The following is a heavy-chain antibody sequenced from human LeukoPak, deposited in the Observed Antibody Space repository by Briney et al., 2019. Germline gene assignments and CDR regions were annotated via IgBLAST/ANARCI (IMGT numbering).Heavy chain of an antibody. CDR3: ARFKPYYYYYMDI. CDR1: GYTFTGYY. J-gene: IGHJ6*03. CDR2: INPNSGGT. V-gene: IGHV1-2*02. Sequence: ASVTVSCMASGYTFTGYYMHWVRQAPGKGREWMGWINPNSGGTNYAQKFQGRVTMTRDTSISTAYMELSRLRSADTAVYYCARFKPYYYYYMDIWGNGTSVTVSS.